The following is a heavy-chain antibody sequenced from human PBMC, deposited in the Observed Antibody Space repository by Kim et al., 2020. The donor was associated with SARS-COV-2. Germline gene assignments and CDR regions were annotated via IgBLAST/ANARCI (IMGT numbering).Heavy chain of an antibody. CDR2: INHSGST. CDR3: ARGPFKLLRYFDGTYYYYGMDV. CDR1: GGSFSGYY. Sequence: SETLSLTCAVYGGSFSGYYWSWIRQPPGKGLEWIGEINHSGSTNYNPSLKSRVTISVDTSKNQFSLKLSSVTAADTAVYYCARGPFKLLRYFDGTYYYYGMDVWGQGTTVTVSS. D-gene: IGHD3-9*01. V-gene: IGHV4-34*01. J-gene: IGHJ6*02.